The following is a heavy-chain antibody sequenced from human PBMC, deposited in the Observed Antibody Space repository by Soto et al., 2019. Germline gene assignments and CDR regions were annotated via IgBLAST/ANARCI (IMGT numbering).Heavy chain of an antibody. Sequence: QVQLVQSGTEVKKPGSSVKVSCKASGGTFRNYPINWVRQAPGQGLEWMGSIFPLTDIPDYAQNFQARLTISADTSTSTAYMELRSLTSDDTAMYFCARGPLVVLNYFESWGQGTLVTVSS. CDR2: IFPLTDIP. V-gene: IGHV1-69*02. J-gene: IGHJ4*02. CDR1: GGTFRNYP. CDR3: ARGPLVVLNYFES.